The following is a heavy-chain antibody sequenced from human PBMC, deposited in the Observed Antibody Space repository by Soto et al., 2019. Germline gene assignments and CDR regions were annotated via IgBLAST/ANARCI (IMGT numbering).Heavy chain of an antibody. CDR3: ARDGNHRSGWTKEFDY. J-gene: IGHJ4*02. Sequence: PGGSLRLSCAASGFTFSSYSVNWVRQAPGKGLEWVSSISSSSSYIYYADSVKGRFTISRDNAKNSLYLQMNSLRAEDTAVYYCARDGNHRSGWTKEFDYWGQGTLVTVPQ. CDR1: GFTFSSYS. CDR2: ISSSSSYI. D-gene: IGHD6-19*01. V-gene: IGHV3-21*01.